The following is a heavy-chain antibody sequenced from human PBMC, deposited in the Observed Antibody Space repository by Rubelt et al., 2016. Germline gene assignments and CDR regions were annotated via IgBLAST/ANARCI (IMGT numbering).Heavy chain of an antibody. CDR3: ARDWTLIAGAGAVSESDS. V-gene: IGHV3-21*01. CDR2: ISSSSTNV. J-gene: IGHJ5*01. Sequence: EYVSSISSSSTNVHFADSVKGRFSISRDNAKDSLYLQMNSLRVEDTAVYYCARDWTLIAGAGAVSESDSWGQGTLVTVSS. D-gene: IGHD6-19*01.